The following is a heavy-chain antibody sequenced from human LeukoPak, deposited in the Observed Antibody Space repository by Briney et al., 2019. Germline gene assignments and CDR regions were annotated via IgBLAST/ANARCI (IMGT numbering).Heavy chain of an antibody. J-gene: IGHJ4*02. V-gene: IGHV1-2*02. CDR2: INPNSGGT. CDR1: GYTFTGYY. Sequence: ASVKVSCKASGYTFTGYYMRWVRQAPGQGLEWMGWINPNSGGTNYAQKFQGRVTMTRDTSISTAYMELSRLRSDDTAVYYCASFRDEQWLASYWGQGTLVTVSS. CDR3: ASFRDEQWLASY. D-gene: IGHD6-19*01.